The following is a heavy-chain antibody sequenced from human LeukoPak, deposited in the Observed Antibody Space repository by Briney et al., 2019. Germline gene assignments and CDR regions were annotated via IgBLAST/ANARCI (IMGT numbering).Heavy chain of an antibody. Sequence: PSETLSLTCTVSGGSISSYYWSWIRQPPGKGLEWIGYIYYSGSTNYNPSLKSRVTISVDTSKNQFSLKLSSVTAADTAVYYCARRGAAINDFDYWGQGTLVTVSS. V-gene: IGHV4-59*08. D-gene: IGHD2-2*01. J-gene: IGHJ4*02. CDR2: IYYSGST. CDR3: ARRGAAINDFDY. CDR1: GGSISSYY.